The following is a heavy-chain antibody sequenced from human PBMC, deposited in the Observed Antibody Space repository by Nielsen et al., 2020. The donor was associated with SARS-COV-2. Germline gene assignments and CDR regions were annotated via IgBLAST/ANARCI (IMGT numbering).Heavy chain of an antibody. J-gene: IGHJ6*02. V-gene: IGHV3-38-3*01. CDR1: GFTVSSNE. CDR3: ARDRFGIAARPGGYGMDV. D-gene: IGHD6-6*01. Sequence: GESLKISCAASGFTVSSNEMSWVRQAPGKGLEWVSSISGGSTYYADSRKGRFTISRDNSKNTLHLQMNSLRAEDTAVYYCARDRFGIAARPGGYGMDVWGQGTTVTVSS. CDR2: ISGGST.